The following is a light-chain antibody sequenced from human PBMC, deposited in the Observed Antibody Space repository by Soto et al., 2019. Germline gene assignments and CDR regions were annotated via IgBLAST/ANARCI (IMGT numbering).Light chain of an antibody. CDR1: SGHSSYI. V-gene: IGLV4-60*02. J-gene: IGLJ1*01. CDR2: LEGSGSY. Sequence: QSVLTQSSSASASPGSSVSLTCTLSSGHSSYIIAWHQQQPGNAPRYLMKLEGSGSYNKGSGVPDRFSGSCSGADRYLTISNLQFEDEADYYCETWDSNTYVFGTGTKLTVL. CDR3: ETWDSNTYV.